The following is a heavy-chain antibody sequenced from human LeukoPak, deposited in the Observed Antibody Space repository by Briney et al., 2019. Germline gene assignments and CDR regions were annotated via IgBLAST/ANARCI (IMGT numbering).Heavy chain of an antibody. V-gene: IGHV3-73*01. D-gene: IGHD3-22*01. CDR1: GFTFSGSA. CDR3: TRHSTIYDSSGYYSDFDY. Sequence: GGSLRLSCAASGFTFSGSAMHWVRQASGKGLEWVGRIRSKANSYATAYAASVKGRFTISRDDSKNTAYLQMNSLKTEDTAVYYCTRHSTIYDSSGYYSDFDYWGQGTLVTVSS. J-gene: IGHJ4*02. CDR2: IRSKANSYAT.